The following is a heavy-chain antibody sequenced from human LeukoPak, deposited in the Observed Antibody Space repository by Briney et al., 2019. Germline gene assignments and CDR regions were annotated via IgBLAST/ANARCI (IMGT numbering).Heavy chain of an antibody. J-gene: IGHJ4*02. V-gene: IGHV1-18*01. CDR1: GYTFTSYG. CDR2: ISTYNGNT. Sequence: ASVKVSCKASGYTFTSYGISWVRQAPGQGLEWMGWISTYNGNTNYAQKLQGRVTMTTDTSTSTAYMKLRSLRSDDTAVYYCARDLSAYYDSSGYSHFDYWGQGTLVTVSS. D-gene: IGHD3-22*01. CDR3: ARDLSAYYDSSGYSHFDY.